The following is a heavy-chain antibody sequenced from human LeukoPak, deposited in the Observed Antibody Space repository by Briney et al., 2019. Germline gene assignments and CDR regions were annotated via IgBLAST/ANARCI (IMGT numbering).Heavy chain of an antibody. D-gene: IGHD6-13*01. CDR3: ARDRPYSSSWYGSDAFDI. V-gene: IGHV1-3*01. Sequence: ASVKVSCKASGYTFTSYAMHWVRQAPGQRLEWMGWINAGNGNTKYSQKFQGRVTITRDTSASTAYMELSSLRSEDTAVYYCARDRPYSSSWYGSDAFDIWGQGTMVTVSS. J-gene: IGHJ3*02. CDR1: GYTFTSYA. CDR2: INAGNGNT.